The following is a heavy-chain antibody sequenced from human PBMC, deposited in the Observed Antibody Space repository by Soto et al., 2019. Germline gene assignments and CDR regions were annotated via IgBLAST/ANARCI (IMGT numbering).Heavy chain of an antibody. V-gene: IGHV3-64D*06. CDR1: GFTFSSHA. CDR3: VKSRGGNNFDFFD. CDR2: VRGNGDPP. Sequence: PGGSLRLSCSASGFTFSSHAMHWVRQAPGKGLEYVSGVRGNGDPPFYADSVKGRFTISRDNSKNTLYLQMSSLSADDTAVYYCVKSRGGNNFDFFDWGQGALVTVSS. J-gene: IGHJ4*02. D-gene: IGHD5-12*01.